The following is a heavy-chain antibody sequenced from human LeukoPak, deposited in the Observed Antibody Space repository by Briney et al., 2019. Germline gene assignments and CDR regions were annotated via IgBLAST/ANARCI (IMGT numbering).Heavy chain of an antibody. CDR2: IIPIFGTA. CDR1: GGTFSSYA. CDR3: ARETRRGSYGRAWRFDI. D-gene: IGHD1-26*01. Sequence: SVKVSCKASGGTFSSYAISWVRQAPGQGLEWMGGIIPIFGTANYAQKFQGRVTITADEPTSTAYMELSSLRSEDTAVYYCARETRRGSYGRAWRFDIGAKGTMFTVSS. V-gene: IGHV1-69*13. J-gene: IGHJ3*02.